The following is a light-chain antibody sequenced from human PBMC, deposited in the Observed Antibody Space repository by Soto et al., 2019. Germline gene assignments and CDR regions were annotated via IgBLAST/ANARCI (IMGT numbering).Light chain of an antibody. V-gene: IGLV1-44*01. CDR1: SSNIGGNS. CDR3: STWDDSLKGLV. J-gene: IGLJ2*01. CDR2: SNH. Sequence: QSVLTQPPSASGAPGQGISISCSGSSSNIGGNSVSWYHQVPGTAPKLLIFSNHQRPSGVPDRFSGSKSGTSASLAISGLQSEDEADYYCSTWDDSLKGLVFGGGTKVTVL.